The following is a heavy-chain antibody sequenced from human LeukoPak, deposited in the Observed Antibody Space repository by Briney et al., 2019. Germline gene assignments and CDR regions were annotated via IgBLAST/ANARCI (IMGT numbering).Heavy chain of an antibody. D-gene: IGHD3-10*01. CDR3: ARVALVSGPSYGSESEAADY. CDR2: ISSSSSYI. CDR1: GFTFITYS. Sequence: PGGSLRLSCAAPGFTFITYSMNWVRQAPGKGLEWVSSISSSSSYIYYADSVRGRFTISRGNPKNSLYLQMNSLRAEDTAVYYCARVALVSGPSYGSESEAADYWGQGTLVTVSS. J-gene: IGHJ4*02. V-gene: IGHV3-21*01.